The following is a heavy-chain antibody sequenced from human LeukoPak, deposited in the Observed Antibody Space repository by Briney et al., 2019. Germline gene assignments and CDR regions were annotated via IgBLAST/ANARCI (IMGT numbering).Heavy chain of an antibody. CDR2: IIPIFGTA. CDR1: GGTFSIYA. CDR3: ARVVPAAIAVWYFDL. Sequence: ASVKVSCKASGGTFSIYAISWVRQGPGQGLVWMGGIIPIFGTANYAQKFQGRVTITTDESTSTAYMELSSLRSEDTAVYYCARVVPAAIAVWYFDLWGRGTLVTVSS. V-gene: IGHV1-69*05. D-gene: IGHD2-2*01. J-gene: IGHJ2*01.